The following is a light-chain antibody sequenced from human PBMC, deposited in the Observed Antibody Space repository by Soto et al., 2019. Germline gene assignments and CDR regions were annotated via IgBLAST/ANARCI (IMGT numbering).Light chain of an antibody. J-gene: IGLJ2*01. Sequence: QSVLTQPASVSGSPGQSITISCSGSNYDVGAYNFVSWYQQHPGQAPRLMIYEVTKRPSDISDRFSGSKSGNTASLTISGLRTADEAHYYCTSYTTNRTVVFGGGTKLTVL. CDR1: NYDVGAYNF. CDR2: EVT. V-gene: IGLV2-14*03. CDR3: TSYTTNRTVV.